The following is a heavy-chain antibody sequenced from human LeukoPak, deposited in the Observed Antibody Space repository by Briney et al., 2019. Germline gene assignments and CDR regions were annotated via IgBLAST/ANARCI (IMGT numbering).Heavy chain of an antibody. V-gene: IGHV5-51*01. J-gene: IGHJ4*02. CDR2: TFAGYSYT. CDR3: ATINGQQLAPGGDY. CDR1: GYNFTPYW. D-gene: IGHD6-13*01. Sequence: GESLKISCQSSGYNFTPYWIVWVRQMPGKVLEWMGITFAGYSYTIYSPSFQGQVTMSVDKSISTAYLQWSSLKASDTAMYYCATINGQQLAPGGDYWGQGTLVTVSS.